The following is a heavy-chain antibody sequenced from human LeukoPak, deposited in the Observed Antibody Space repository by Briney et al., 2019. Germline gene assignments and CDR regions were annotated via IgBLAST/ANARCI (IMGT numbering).Heavy chain of an antibody. V-gene: IGHV3-74*01. J-gene: IGHJ3*02. CDR3: ARTATDAFDI. CDR1: GFTFSDHY. Sequence: PGGSLRLSCAASGFTFSDHYMHWVRQDPGKGLVWVSRINADGSSTSYADSVKGRFTISRDNAKNTLYLQMNSLRAEDTAVYYCARTATDAFDIWGQGTMVTVSS. D-gene: IGHD2-21*02. CDR2: INADGSST.